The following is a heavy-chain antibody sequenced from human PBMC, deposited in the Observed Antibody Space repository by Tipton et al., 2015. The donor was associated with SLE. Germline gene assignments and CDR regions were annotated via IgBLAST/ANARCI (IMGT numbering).Heavy chain of an antibody. CDR1: GGSISSYY. J-gene: IGHJ4*02. D-gene: IGHD2-2*01. V-gene: IGHV4-59*01. CDR2: IYYSGST. CDR3: AREGAAMRFDY. Sequence: TLSLTCTVSGGSISSYYWSWIRQPPGKGLEWIGYIYYSGSTNYNPSLKSRVTISVDTSKNQFSLKLSSVPAADTAVYYCAREGAAMRFDYWGQGTLVTVSS.